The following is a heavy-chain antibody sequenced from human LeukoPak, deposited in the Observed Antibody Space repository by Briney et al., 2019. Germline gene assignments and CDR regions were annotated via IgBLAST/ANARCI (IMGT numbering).Heavy chain of an antibody. CDR3: VFRGVIIDFDY. V-gene: IGHV3-53*01. CDR2: IYSGGST. CDR1: GFTVSSNY. J-gene: IGHJ4*02. D-gene: IGHD3-10*01. Sequence: GGSLRLSCAASGFTVSSNYMSWVRQAPGKGLEWVSIIYSGGSTYYADSVKGRFTISRDNSKNTLCLQMNSLRAEDTAVYYCVFRGVIIDFDYWGQGTLVTVSS.